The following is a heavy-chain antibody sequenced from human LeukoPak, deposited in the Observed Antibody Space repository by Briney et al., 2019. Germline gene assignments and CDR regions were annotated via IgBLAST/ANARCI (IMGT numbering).Heavy chain of an antibody. CDR3: ATKPTAMVLHFDY. D-gene: IGHD5-18*01. CDR1: GGSFSGYY. J-gene: IGHJ4*02. CDR2: INHSGST. Sequence: SETLSLTCAVYGGSFSGYYWSWIRQPPGKGLEWIGEINHSGSTNYNPSLMSRVTISVDTSKNQFSLKLSSVTAADTAVYYCATKPTAMVLHFDYWGQGTLVTVSS. V-gene: IGHV4-34*01.